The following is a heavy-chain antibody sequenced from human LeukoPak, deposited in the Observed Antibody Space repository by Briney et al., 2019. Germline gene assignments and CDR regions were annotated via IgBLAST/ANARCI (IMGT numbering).Heavy chain of an antibody. CDR1: GFTFSSYW. CDR2: IKQDGSEK. V-gene: IGHV3-7*01. J-gene: IGHJ4*02. CDR3: AREHCSGGSCHLRPPDY. Sequence: GGSLRLSCAASGFTFSSYWMSWVRQAPGKGLEWVANIKQDGSEKYYVDSVKGRFTISRDNAKNSLYLQMNSLRAEDTAVYYCAREHCSGGSCHLRPPDYWGQGTLVTVSS. D-gene: IGHD2-15*01.